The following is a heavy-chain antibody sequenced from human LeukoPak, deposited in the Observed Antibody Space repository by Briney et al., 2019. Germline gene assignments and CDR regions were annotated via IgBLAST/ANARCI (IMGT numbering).Heavy chain of an antibody. D-gene: IGHD2-15*01. CDR1: GGSISSSSYY. Sequence: PSETLSLTCTVSGGSISSSSYYWGWIRQPPGKGLEWIGSIYYSGSTYYNPSLKSRVTISVDTSKNQFSLKLSSVTAADTAVYYCARIGVGKAFDYWGQGTLVTVSS. J-gene: IGHJ4*02. CDR2: IYYSGST. CDR3: ARIGVGKAFDY. V-gene: IGHV4-39*07.